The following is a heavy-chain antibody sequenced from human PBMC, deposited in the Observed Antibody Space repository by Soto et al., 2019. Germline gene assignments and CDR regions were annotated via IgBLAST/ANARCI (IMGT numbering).Heavy chain of an antibody. V-gene: IGHV4-31*03. J-gene: IGHJ5*02. CDR2: IYYSGST. D-gene: IGHD3-3*01. Sequence: SETLSLTCTVSGGSISSGGYYWSWIRQHPGKGLEWIGYIYYSGSTYYNPSLKSRVTISVDTSKNQFSLKLSSVTAADTAVYYCARASVTIFGVVLNWFAPWGQGTLVTVSS. CDR1: GGSISSGGYY. CDR3: ARASVTIFGVVLNWFAP.